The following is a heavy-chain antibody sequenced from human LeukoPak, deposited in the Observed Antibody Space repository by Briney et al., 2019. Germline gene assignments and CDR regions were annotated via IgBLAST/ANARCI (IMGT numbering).Heavy chain of an antibody. D-gene: IGHD2-15*01. J-gene: IGHJ3*02. CDR1: GYTFTGHY. Sequence: ASVKVSCKASGYTFTGHYMHWVRQAPGQGLEWMGWINPKSGDTNYAQKFQGSVTMTRDTSISTAYMELSSLRSDDTAVYYCARRCSGGSCSGAFGIWGQGTMVTVSS. CDR3: ARRCSGGSCSGAFGI. V-gene: IGHV1-2*02. CDR2: INPKSGDT.